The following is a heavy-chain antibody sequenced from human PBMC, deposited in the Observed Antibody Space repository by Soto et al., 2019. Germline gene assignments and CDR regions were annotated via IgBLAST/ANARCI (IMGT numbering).Heavy chain of an antibody. D-gene: IGHD2-2*01. V-gene: IGHV1-18*01. Sequence: ASVKVSCKPSGYTFSNYGITWVRQAPGQPLEWLGWISLYSDGTNYAQKFQGRVSMTTDTSTTTAYMELRSLRSDDTGVYYCARVVPGAEAWFGPWGQGTLVTVSS. CDR1: GYTFSNYG. CDR2: ISLYSDGT. CDR3: ARVVPGAEAWFGP. J-gene: IGHJ5*02.